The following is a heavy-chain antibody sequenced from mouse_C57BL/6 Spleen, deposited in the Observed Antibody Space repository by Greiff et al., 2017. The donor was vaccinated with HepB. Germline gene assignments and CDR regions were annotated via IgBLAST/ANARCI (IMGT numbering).Heavy chain of an antibody. D-gene: IGHD1-3*01. V-gene: IGHV5-4*03. CDR3: ARGGYKEDYFDY. CDR1: GFTFSSYA. Sequence: EVKLVESGGGLVKPGGSLKLSCAASGFTFSSYAMSWVRQTPEKRLEWVATISDGGSYTYYPDNVKGRFTISRDNAKNNLDLQMSHLKSEDTAMYYCARGGYKEDYFDYWGQGTTLTVSS. CDR2: ISDGGSYT. J-gene: IGHJ2*01.